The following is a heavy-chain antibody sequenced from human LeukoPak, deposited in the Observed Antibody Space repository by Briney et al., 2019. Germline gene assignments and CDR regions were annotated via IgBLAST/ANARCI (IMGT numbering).Heavy chain of an antibody. V-gene: IGHV4-59*01. D-gene: IGHD6-13*01. CDR1: GGSISSYY. CDR3: ARVAAAGDYYYYYYMDV. J-gene: IGHJ6*03. Sequence: SETLSLTCTVSGGSISSYYWSWLRQPPGKGLEWIGYIYYSGSTNYNPSLKSRVTISVDTSKNQFSLKLSSVTAADTAVYYCARVAAAGDYYYYYYMDVWGKGTTVTISS. CDR2: IYYSGST.